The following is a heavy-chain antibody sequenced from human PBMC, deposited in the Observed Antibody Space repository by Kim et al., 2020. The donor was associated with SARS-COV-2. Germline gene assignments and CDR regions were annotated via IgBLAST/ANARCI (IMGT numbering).Heavy chain of an antibody. CDR1: GFTFSSYG. D-gene: IGHD3-10*01. Sequence: GGSLRLSCAASGFTFSSYGMHWVRQAPGKGLEWVAVIWYDGSNKYYADSVKGRFTISRDNSKNTLYLQMNSLRAEDTAVYYCAKARGVRGVIITYGMDVWGQGTTVTVSS. CDR3: AKARGVRGVIITYGMDV. V-gene: IGHV3-33*06. CDR2: IWYDGSNK. J-gene: IGHJ6*02.